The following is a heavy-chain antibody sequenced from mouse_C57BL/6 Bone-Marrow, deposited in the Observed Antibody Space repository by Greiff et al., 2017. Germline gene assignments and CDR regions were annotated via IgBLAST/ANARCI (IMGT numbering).Heavy chain of an antibody. CDR3: AKLGREWSAY. Sequence: QVQLQQPGAELVKPGASVKMSCKASGYTFTSYWITWVKQRPGQGLAWIGDIYPGSGSTYYNEKFKSKATLTVDTSSSTAYMQLSSLTSEDAAVYYCAKLGREWSAYWGQGTLVTGSA. CDR2: IYPGSGST. CDR1: GYTFTSYW. V-gene: IGHV1-55*01. J-gene: IGHJ3*01. D-gene: IGHD4-1*01.